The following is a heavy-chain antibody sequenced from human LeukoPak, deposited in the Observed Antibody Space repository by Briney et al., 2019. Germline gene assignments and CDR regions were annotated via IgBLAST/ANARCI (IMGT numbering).Heavy chain of an antibody. CDR1: GFTFSSYA. Sequence: QAGGSLRLSCAASGFTFSSYAMSWVRPAPGKGLEWVSAISGSGGSTYYADSVKGRFTISRDNSKNTLYLQMNSLRAEDTAVYYCAKEPSRISMVRGPWDYWGQGTLVTVSS. CDR2: ISGSGGST. D-gene: IGHD3-10*01. CDR3: AKEPSRISMVRGPWDY. J-gene: IGHJ4*02. V-gene: IGHV3-23*01.